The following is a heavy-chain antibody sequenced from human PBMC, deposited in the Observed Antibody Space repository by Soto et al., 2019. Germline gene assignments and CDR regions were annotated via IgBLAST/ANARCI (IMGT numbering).Heavy chain of an antibody. V-gene: IGHV4-30-4*01. CDR2: IYYSGST. J-gene: IGHJ5*02. Sequence: PSETLSLTCTVSGGSISSGDYYWSWIRQPPGKGLERIGYIYYSGSTYYNPSLKSRVTISVDTSKNQFSLKLSSVTAADTAVYYCARDWLAGSSGTRWFDPWGQGTLVTVSS. CDR3: ARDWLAGSSGTRWFDP. CDR1: GGSISSGDYY. D-gene: IGHD6-13*01.